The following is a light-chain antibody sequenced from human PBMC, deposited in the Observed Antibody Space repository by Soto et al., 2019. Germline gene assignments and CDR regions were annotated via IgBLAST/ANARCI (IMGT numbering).Light chain of an antibody. Sequence: XQPPPLSGSPGQSVALPRTGNRSDVGSYNRVAWYQQPPGTAPKLIISEVNNRPSGVPDRFSGSKSGNTASLTISGLQAEDEADYYCSSYTSTNTYVFGTGTKVTVL. V-gene: IGLV2-18*02. J-gene: IGLJ1*01. CDR1: RSDVGSYNR. CDR2: EVN. CDR3: SSYTSTNTYV.